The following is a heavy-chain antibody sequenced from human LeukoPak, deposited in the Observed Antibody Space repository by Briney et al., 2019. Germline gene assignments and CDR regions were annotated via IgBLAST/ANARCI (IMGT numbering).Heavy chain of an antibody. J-gene: IGHJ4*02. CDR1: GYTFTSYG. V-gene: IGHV1-18*01. D-gene: IGHD3-22*01. CDR3: ARSRFSYDNFDY. Sequence: GASVKVSCKASGYTFTSYGISWVRQAPGQGLEWMGWISAYNGNTNYAQKLQGRVTMTTDTSTSTVYMELKSLRSDDTAVYYCARSRFSYDNFDYWGQGTLVTVSS. CDR2: ISAYNGNT.